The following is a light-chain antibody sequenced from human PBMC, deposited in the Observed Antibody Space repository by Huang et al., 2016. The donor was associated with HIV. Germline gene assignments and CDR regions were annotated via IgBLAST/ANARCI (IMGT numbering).Light chain of an antibody. V-gene: IGKV2-29*03. J-gene: IGKJ2*01. CDR2: EVS. Sequence: DIVMTQSPLTLSVTLGQPASISCKSSQSLLHNDEKTYLYWYVQKPGQSPHLLIYEVSGRYSGVPDRFSGSGSGTEFTLRISRVEAEDVGLYYCMQGTDLPYTFGQGTRLEIK. CDR1: QSLLHNDEKTY. CDR3: MQGTDLPYT.